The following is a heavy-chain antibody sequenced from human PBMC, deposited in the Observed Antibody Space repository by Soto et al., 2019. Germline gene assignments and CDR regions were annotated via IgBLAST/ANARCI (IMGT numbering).Heavy chain of an antibody. D-gene: IGHD3-10*01. CDR3: AREGYYYGSGSYSPPRFYGMGV. J-gene: IGHJ6*02. Sequence: GSLRLSCAASGFTFSSYSMNWVRQAPGKGLEWVSSISSSSSYIYYADSVKGRFTISRDNAKNSLYLQMNSLRAEDTAVYFCAREGYYYGSGSYSPPRFYGMGVWGQGTTVTVSS. CDR1: GFTFSSYS. V-gene: IGHV3-21*01. CDR2: ISSSSSYI.